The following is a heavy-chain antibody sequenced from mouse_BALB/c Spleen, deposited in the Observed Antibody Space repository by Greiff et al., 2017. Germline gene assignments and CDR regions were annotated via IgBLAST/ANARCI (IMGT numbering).Heavy chain of an antibody. D-gene: IGHD2-1*01. J-gene: IGHJ4*01. CDR1: GYTFTSYW. CDR2: INPSNGRT. Sequence: VQLQQPGAELVKPGASVKLSCKASGYTFTSYWMHWVKQRPGQGLEWIGEINPSNGRTNYNEKFKSKATLTVDKSSSTAYMQLSSLTSEDSAVYYCAPYGKRAMDYWGQGTSVTVSS. V-gene: IGHV1S81*02. CDR3: APYGKRAMDY.